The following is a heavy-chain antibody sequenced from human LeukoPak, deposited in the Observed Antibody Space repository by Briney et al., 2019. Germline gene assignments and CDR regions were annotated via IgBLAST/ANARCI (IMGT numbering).Heavy chain of an antibody. CDR2: IYYSGST. CDR1: GDSFSNSLYY. D-gene: IGHD3-10*01. CDR3: ARRQHYGSGSLDY. Sequence: SETLSLTCTVAGDSFSNSLYYWAWIRQPPGTGLEWIGSIYYSGSTYYNPSLKSRVTISVDTSKNQFSLKLSSVTAADTAVYYCARRQHYGSGSLDYWGQGTLVTVSS. J-gene: IGHJ4*02. V-gene: IGHV4-39*01.